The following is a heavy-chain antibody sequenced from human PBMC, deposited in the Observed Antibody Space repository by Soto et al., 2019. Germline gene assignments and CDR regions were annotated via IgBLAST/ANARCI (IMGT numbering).Heavy chain of an antibody. CDR2: IYHSGST. CDR3: ARAYKLIYRPHNWFDP. D-gene: IGHD2-2*02. CDR1: GYSISIGYY. Sequence: SETLSLTCAVSGYSISIGYYWGWIRQPPGKGLEWIGSIYHSGSTYYNPSLKSRVTISVDTSKNQFSLKLSSVTAADTAVYYCARAYKLIYRPHNWFDPWGQGTLVTVSS. J-gene: IGHJ5*02. V-gene: IGHV4-38-2*01.